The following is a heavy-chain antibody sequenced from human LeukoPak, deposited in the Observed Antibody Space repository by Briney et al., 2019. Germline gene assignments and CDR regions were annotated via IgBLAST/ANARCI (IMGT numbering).Heavy chain of an antibody. D-gene: IGHD6-19*01. CDR2: IGGSGDNT. Sequence: GGSLRLSCVASGFIFSNYAMTGVRQAPGKGLDWVSAIGGSGDNTYYADYVKRRFTISRDNSKNTLYLQMNSLRADDTAEYYCAKEIRTVPGFYGWFDPWGQGTLVSVSS. CDR3: AKEIRTVPGFYGWFDP. J-gene: IGHJ5*02. CDR1: GFIFSNYA. V-gene: IGHV3-23*01.